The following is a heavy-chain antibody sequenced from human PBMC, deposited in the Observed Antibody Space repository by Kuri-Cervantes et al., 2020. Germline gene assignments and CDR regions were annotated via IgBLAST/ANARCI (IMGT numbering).Heavy chain of an antibody. CDR2: INPNSGGT. CDR1: GYTFTSYG. D-gene: IGHD2-21*02. CDR3: ARSATIVVVTAEYYMDV. J-gene: IGHJ6*03. V-gene: IGHV1-2*04. Sequence: ASVKVSCKASGYTFTSYGISWVRQAPGQGLEWMGWINPNSGGTNYAQKFQGWVTMTRDTSISTAYMELSSLRSEDTAVYYCARSATIVVVTAEYYMDVWGKGTTVTVSS.